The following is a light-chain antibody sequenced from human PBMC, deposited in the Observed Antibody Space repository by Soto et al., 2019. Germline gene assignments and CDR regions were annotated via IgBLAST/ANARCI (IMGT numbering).Light chain of an antibody. Sequence: PGERATLSCGASQRVKFGNLAWYQQKPGLAPRLLIYGASTRAIGIPDRFTGSGSGTHFTLTINRLEPEDFAVYYCQPYDTSPNIFGQGTKLEIK. J-gene: IGKJ2*01. V-gene: IGKV3D-20*01. CDR3: QPYDTSPNI. CDR1: QRVKFGN. CDR2: GAS.